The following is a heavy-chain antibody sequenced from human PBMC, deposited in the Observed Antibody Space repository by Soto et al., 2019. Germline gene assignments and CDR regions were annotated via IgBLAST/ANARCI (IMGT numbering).Heavy chain of an antibody. CDR2: ISGGGGST. J-gene: IGHJ4*02. CDR1: GFTFSTSA. CDR3: AKESRVHCSGGRCYPYFDY. Sequence: GGSLRLSCAASGFTFSTSAMSWVRQAPGKGLEWVSAISGGGGSTYYADSVKGRFTISRDISKNTLYLQMNSLRAEDTAVYHCAKESRVHCSGGRCYPYFDYWGQGTLVTVSS. D-gene: IGHD2-15*01. V-gene: IGHV3-23*01.